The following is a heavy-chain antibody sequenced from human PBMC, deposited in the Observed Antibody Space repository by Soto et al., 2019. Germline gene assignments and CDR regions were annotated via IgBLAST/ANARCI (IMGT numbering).Heavy chain of an antibody. Sequence: LSLTCAVYGGSFSGYYWSWIRQPPGKGLEWIGEINHSGSTNYNPPLKSRVTISVDTSKNQFSLKLSSVTAADTAVYYCARLVGATVSTFDYWGQGTLVTVSS. CDR3: ARLVGATVSTFDY. CDR1: GGSFSGYY. CDR2: INHSGST. D-gene: IGHD1-26*01. J-gene: IGHJ4*02. V-gene: IGHV4-34*01.